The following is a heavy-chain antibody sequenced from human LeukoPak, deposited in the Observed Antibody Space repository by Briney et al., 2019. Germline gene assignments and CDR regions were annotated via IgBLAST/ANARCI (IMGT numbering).Heavy chain of an antibody. D-gene: IGHD1-26*01. J-gene: IGHJ3*02. Sequence: TGGSLRLSCAASGFTFTGYYMHWVRQAPGQGLEWMGWINPNSGGTNYAQKFQGRVTMTRDTSISTAYMELSRLRSDDTAVYYCARVKVSWERDAFDIWGQGTMVTVSS. CDR2: INPNSGGT. CDR1: GFTFTGYY. CDR3: ARVKVSWERDAFDI. V-gene: IGHV1-2*02.